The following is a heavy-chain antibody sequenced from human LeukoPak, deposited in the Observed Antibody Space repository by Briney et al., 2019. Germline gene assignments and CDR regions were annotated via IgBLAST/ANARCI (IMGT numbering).Heavy chain of an antibody. CDR1: GGTFSRYA. CDR2: IIPIFGTA. CDR3: ARDGPPSMVRGVMDV. D-gene: IGHD3-10*01. J-gene: IGHJ6*02. V-gene: IGHV1-69*13. Sequence: ASVKVSCKASGGTFSRYAISWVRQSPGQGLEWMGGIIPIFGTANYAQKFQGRVTITADESTSTAYMELSSLRSEDTAVYYCARDGPPSMVRGVMDVWGQGTTVTVSS.